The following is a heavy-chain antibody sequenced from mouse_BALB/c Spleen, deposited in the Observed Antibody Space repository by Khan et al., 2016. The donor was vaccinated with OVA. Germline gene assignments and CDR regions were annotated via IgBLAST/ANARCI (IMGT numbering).Heavy chain of an antibody. V-gene: IGHV3-2*02. J-gene: IGHJ2*01. Sequence: EVQLQESGPGLVKPSQSLSLTCTVTGYSITSDYAWNWIRQFPGNKLEWMGYISYSGNTKYNPYLKSRISITRETSENQFFLQLNSVTIEDTATYYCARIYGGDFDYWGQGTTLTVSS. CDR1: GYSITSDYA. D-gene: IGHD1-1*01. CDR2: ISYSGNT. CDR3: ARIYGGDFDY.